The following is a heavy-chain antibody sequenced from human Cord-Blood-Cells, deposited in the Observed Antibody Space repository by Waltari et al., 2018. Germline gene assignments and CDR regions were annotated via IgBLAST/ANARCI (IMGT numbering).Heavy chain of an antibody. D-gene: IGHD3-3*01. Sequence: QVQLQHWGAGLFKPPETLSLTCAVYGGSFSGSYWPWSRQPPGKGLEWIGEINHSGSTNYNPSLKSRVTISVDTSKNQFSLKLSSVTAADTAVYYCARGRSGYYYPDYWGQGTLVTVSS. J-gene: IGHJ4*02. CDR1: GGSFSGSY. CDR3: ARGRSGYYYPDY. CDR2: INHSGST. V-gene: IGHV4-34*01.